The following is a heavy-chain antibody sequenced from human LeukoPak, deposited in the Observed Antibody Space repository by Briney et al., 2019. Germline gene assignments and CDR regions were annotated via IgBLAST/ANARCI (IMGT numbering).Heavy chain of an antibody. V-gene: IGHV1-24*01. D-gene: IGHD4-17*01. CDR2: FDPDDGET. Sequence: ASVKVSCKVSGYTLAQLSMHWVRQAPGKGLEWVGEFDPDDGETIYAQKFQGRVTMTGDTSTDTAYLELSSLTTEDTAVYYFPASPFTVTTNFDYWGQGTLVSVSS. CDR3: PASPFTVTTNFDY. J-gene: IGHJ4*02. CDR1: GYTLAQLS.